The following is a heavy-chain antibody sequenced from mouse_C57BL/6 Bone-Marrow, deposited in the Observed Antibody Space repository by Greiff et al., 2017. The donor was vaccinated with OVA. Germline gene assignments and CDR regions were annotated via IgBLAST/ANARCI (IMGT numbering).Heavy chain of an antibody. CDR1: GYSITSGYY. J-gene: IGHJ1*03. Sequence: ESGPGLVKPSQSLSLTCSVTGYSITSGYYWHWIRQFPGNKLEWMGYISYDGSNNYNPSLKNRISITRDTSKNQFFLKLNSVTTEDTATYYCARDDYALWYFDVWGTGTTVTVSS. V-gene: IGHV3-6*01. D-gene: IGHD2-4*01. CDR3: ARDDYALWYFDV. CDR2: ISYDGSN.